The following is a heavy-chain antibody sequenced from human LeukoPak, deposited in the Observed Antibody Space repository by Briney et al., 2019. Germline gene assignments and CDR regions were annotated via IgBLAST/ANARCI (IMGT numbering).Heavy chain of an antibody. J-gene: IGHJ4*02. CDR1: GFTLSTYW. CDR3: ARPRDSGWSKTWDY. CDR2: IKQDGSEK. D-gene: IGHD6-13*01. Sequence: PGGSLRLSCEGSGFTLSTYWMTWVRQAPGKGLEWVANIKQDGSEKYYVDSVKGRFTISRDNAQNSLYLQMNSLRAEDTAVYYCARPRDSGWSKTWDYWGQGTLVTVSS. V-gene: IGHV3-7*03.